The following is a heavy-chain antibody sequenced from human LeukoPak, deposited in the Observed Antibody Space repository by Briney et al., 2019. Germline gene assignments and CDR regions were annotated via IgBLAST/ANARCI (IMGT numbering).Heavy chain of an antibody. CDR3: ARGYSYGRNWYFDL. V-gene: IGHV3-9*01. J-gene: IGHJ2*01. CDR2: ISWNSGSI. D-gene: IGHD5-18*01. Sequence: GRSPRLSCAASGFTFDDYAMHWVRQAPGKGLEWVSGISWNSGSIGYADSVKGRFTISRDNAKNSLYLQMNSLRAEDTALYYCARGYSYGRNWYFDLWGRGTLVTVSS. CDR1: GFTFDDYA.